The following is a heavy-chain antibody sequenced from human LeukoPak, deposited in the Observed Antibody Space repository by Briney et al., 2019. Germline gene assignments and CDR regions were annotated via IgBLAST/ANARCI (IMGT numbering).Heavy chain of an antibody. CDR3: AKESGYYDFWSGFIDY. V-gene: IGHV3-30*18. D-gene: IGHD3-3*01. CDR1: GFTFSSYG. Sequence: GGSLRLSCAASGFTFSSYGMHWVRQAPGKGLEWVAVISYDGNNKYYADSVKGRFTISRDNSKNTLYLQMNSLRAEDTAVYYCAKESGYYDFWSGFIDYWGQGTLVTVSS. CDR2: ISYDGNNK. J-gene: IGHJ4*02.